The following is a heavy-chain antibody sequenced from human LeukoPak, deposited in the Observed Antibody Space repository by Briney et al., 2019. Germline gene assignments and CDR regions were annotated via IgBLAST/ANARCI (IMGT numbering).Heavy chain of an antibody. D-gene: IGHD3-10*01. V-gene: IGHV1-18*01. Sequence: GASVKVSCTASGYTFTSYGISWVRQAPGQGLEWMGWISAYNGNTNYAQKLQGRVTMTTDTSTSTAYMELRSLRSDDTAVYYCARERIGWFGELVSRSHMDVWGKGTTVTVSS. CDR3: ARERIGWFGELVSRSHMDV. CDR1: GYTFTSYG. J-gene: IGHJ6*03. CDR2: ISAYNGNT.